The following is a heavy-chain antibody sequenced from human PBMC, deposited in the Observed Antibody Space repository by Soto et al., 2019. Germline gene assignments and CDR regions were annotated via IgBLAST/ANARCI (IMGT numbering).Heavy chain of an antibody. V-gene: IGHV4-31*03. CDR3: ARAESSGLVAH. CDR1: GGPISGGGYY. J-gene: IGHJ5*02. Sequence: PSETLSLTCTVSGGPISGGGYYWSWIRQHPGKGLEWIGYIYYSGSTYYNPSLKSRVTISVDTSKNQFSLKLSSVTAADTAVYYCARAESSGLVAHWGQGTLVTVSS. CDR2: IYYSGST. D-gene: IGHD3-22*01.